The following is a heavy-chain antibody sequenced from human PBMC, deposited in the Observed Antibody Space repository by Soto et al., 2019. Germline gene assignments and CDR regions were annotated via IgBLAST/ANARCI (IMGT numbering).Heavy chain of an antibody. D-gene: IGHD6-13*01. CDR1: GFTFADYA. CDR3: VKDESINWYSGHFRH. J-gene: IGHJ1*01. Sequence: DVQLVESGGGLVQPGRSLRLSCAASGFTFADYAMHWVRQVPGKGLEWVSGMNWNSGSIGYGDSVKGRFAISRDNAKNSLHLQMNSLSAEDTDFYYCVKDESINWYSGHFRHWGQGTLVTVSS. CDR2: MNWNSGSI. V-gene: IGHV3-9*01.